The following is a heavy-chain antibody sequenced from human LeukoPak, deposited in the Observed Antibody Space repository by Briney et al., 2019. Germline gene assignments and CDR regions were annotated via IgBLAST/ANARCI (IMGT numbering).Heavy chain of an antibody. CDR1: GFTFRSYG. V-gene: IGHV3-30*18. D-gene: IGHD5-18*01. J-gene: IGHJ4*02. CDR2: ISDDGSNK. CDR3: AKDNKRYSCDY. Sequence: GRSLRLCCAASGFTFRSYGMHWGRQAPGKGLEWVAVISDDGSNKYYADSVKGRFTISRDSSKNTLSLQMNSLRVEDTAVYYCAKDNKRYSCDYWGQGTLVTVSS.